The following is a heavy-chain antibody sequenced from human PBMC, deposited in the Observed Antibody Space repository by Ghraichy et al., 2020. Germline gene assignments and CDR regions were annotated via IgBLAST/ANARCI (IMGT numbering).Heavy chain of an antibody. CDR1: GFTFSSYA. J-gene: IGHJ4*02. Sequence: GGSLRLSCAASGFTFSSYAMSWVRQAPGKGLEWVSVISGSGGSTYYADSVKGRFTISRDNSKNTLYLQMNSLRAEDTAVYYCAKVPVRYSGYVDYFDYWGQGTLVTVSS. V-gene: IGHV3-23*01. CDR3: AKVPVRYSGYVDYFDY. D-gene: IGHD5-12*01. CDR2: ISGSGGST.